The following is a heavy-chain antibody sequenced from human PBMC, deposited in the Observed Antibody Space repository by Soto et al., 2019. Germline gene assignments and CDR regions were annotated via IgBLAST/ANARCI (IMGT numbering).Heavy chain of an antibody. CDR3: ARRPVTYYFDY. CDR1: GFTFSKYA. Sequence: QVQLVESGGGVVQPGRSLRLSCAASGFTFSKYAMHWVHQAQGKGLEWVAVISYDGSNKYYADSVKGRFTISRDNSKNTLYLQMNSLRAEDTAVYYCARRPVTYYFDYWGQGTLVTVSS. V-gene: IGHV3-30-3*01. D-gene: IGHD4-17*01. CDR2: ISYDGSNK. J-gene: IGHJ4*02.